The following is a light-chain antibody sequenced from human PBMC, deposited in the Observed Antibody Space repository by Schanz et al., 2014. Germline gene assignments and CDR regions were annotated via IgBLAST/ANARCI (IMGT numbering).Light chain of an antibody. V-gene: IGKV3-15*01. CDR1: QSVSSN. J-gene: IGKJ2*01. CDR3: QQYNNWPPRT. CDR2: GAS. Sequence: EIVMTQSPATLSVSPGERATLSCRASQSVSSNLAWFQQKPGQAPRLLIYGASTRATGLPARFSGSGSGTEFTLTISSLQPEDVAVYYCQQYNNWPPRTFGQGTKLESK.